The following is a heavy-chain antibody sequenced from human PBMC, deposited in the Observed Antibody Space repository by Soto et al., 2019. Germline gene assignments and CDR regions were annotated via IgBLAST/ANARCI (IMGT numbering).Heavy chain of an antibody. Sequence: SETMSLTCTGSGGSVNSGNYYWSWIRQTPGKGLEWIGYIYQSGSTRYNPSLKSRVTISLDTSKNQFSLKMSSVTAADTAVYYCASGTIYHSYGMDFGGQGKMVTVSS. CDR1: GGSVNSGNYY. CDR2: IYQSGST. D-gene: IGHD2-2*01. CDR3: ASGTIYHSYGMDF. J-gene: IGHJ6*02. V-gene: IGHV4-61*01.